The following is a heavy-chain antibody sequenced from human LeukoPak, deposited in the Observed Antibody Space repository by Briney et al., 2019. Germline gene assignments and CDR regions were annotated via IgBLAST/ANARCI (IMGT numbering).Heavy chain of an antibody. J-gene: IGHJ4*02. CDR3: AKDCNGGNCYIDY. CDR1: GFTFTNYA. V-gene: IGHV3-23*01. D-gene: IGHD2-15*01. Sequence: GGSLRLSCAASGFTFTNYAMSWVRQAPGKGLEWVSGMSGRGVSTYYADSVKGRFTISSDNSKNTLYLQMNSLRAEDTAIYYCAKDCNGGNCYIDYWGQGTLATVAS. CDR2: MSGRGVST.